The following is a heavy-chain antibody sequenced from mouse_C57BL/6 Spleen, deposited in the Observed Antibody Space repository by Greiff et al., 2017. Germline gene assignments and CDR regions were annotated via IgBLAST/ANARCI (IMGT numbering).Heavy chain of an antibody. V-gene: IGHV5-4*01. J-gene: IGHJ2*01. D-gene: IGHD2-2*01. Sequence: EVQGVESGGGLVKPGGSLKLSCAASGFTFSSYAMSWVRQTPEKRLEWVATISDGGSYTYYPDNVKGRYTISRDNAKNNRYLQMSQLKSEDTAMYYCAREYYGYDGWGQGTTLTVAS. CDR2: ISDGGSYT. CDR1: GFTFSSYA. CDR3: AREYYGYDG.